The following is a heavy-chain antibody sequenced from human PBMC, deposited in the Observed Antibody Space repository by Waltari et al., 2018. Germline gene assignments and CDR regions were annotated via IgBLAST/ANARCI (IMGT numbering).Heavy chain of an antibody. Sequence: EVQLVQSGAEVKQPGGSLTIPCKGSGSTFTSHWFARVRHRPGKGLEWMGIIYPGDSDTRYSPSFQGQVTSSADKSISTAYLQWSSLKASDTAMYYCARSDDLEWLYYFDYWGQGTLVTVSS. J-gene: IGHJ4*02. CDR2: IYPGDSDT. CDR1: GSTFTSHW. CDR3: ARSDDLEWLYYFDY. D-gene: IGHD3-3*01. V-gene: IGHV5-51*03.